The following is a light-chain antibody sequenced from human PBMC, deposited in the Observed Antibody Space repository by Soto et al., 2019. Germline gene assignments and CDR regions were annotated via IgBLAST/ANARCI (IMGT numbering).Light chain of an antibody. V-gene: IGLV8-61*01. Sequence: QTVVTQEPSFSVSPGGTVTLTCGLSSGSDSTSYYPSWYQQTPGQAPRTLIYSTNTRSSGVPDRFSGSILGNKAALTITGAHADDESDYYCVLSMGNGNYWVFGGGTKLTVL. J-gene: IGLJ3*02. CDR3: VLSMGNGNYWV. CDR2: STN. CDR1: SGSDSTSYY.